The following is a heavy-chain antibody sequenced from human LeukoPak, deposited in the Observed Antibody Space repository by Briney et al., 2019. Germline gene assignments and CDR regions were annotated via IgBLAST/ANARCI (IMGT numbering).Heavy chain of an antibody. CDR3: ARHSSGLDY. CDR2: IYLGDSDT. Sequence: GESLKISCKGSGYSFSNYWIGWSRQRPGKGLEWMGIIYLGDSDTRYSPSFQGQVTISADKSISTAYLQWSSLKASDTAMYYCARHSSGLDYWGQGTLVTVSS. CDR1: GYSFSNYW. D-gene: IGHD6-19*01. V-gene: IGHV5-51*01. J-gene: IGHJ4*02.